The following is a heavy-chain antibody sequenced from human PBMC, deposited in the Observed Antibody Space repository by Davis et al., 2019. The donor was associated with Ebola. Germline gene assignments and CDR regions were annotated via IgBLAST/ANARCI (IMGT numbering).Heavy chain of an antibody. D-gene: IGHD2-2*01. J-gene: IGHJ6*02. CDR1: GLTFSSYE. V-gene: IGHV3-48*03. CDR3: ASLGYCSSTSCFFYGIDV. Sequence: GGSLRLSCAAPGLTFSSYEMNWVRQAPGKGLEWVSYISSSGSTIYYADSVKGRFTISRDNAKNSLYLQMNSLRAEDTAVYYCASLGYCSSTSCFFYGIDVWGQGTTVTVAS. CDR2: ISSSGSTI.